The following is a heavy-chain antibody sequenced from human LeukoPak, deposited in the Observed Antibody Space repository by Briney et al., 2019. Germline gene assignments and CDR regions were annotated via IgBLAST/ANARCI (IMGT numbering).Heavy chain of an antibody. D-gene: IGHD2-8*02. CDR1: GGTFSSYA. CDR3: ARDQVGRGVFDI. J-gene: IGHJ3*02. CDR2: IIPIFGTA. V-gene: IGHV1-69*13. Sequence: ASVKVSCKASGGTFSSYAISWVRQAPGQGLEWMGGIIPIFGTANYAQKFQGRVTITADESTSTAYMEVRSLTSDDTAVYYCARDQVGRGVFDIWGQGTMVTVSS.